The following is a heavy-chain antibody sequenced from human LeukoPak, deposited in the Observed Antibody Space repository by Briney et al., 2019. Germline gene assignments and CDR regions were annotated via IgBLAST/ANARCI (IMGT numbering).Heavy chain of an antibody. J-gene: IGHJ4*02. CDR3: ATLISGTTDLDH. Sequence: PSETLSLTCTVSGVSISSYYWSWIRLPAGKGLEWIGRIYNSGNSNYNPSLKSRVTMSVDTSKNQFSLRLSSVTAADTAVYYCATLISGTTDLDHWGQGTLVTVSS. CDR1: GVSISSYY. CDR2: IYNSGNS. D-gene: IGHD1-7*01. V-gene: IGHV4-4*07.